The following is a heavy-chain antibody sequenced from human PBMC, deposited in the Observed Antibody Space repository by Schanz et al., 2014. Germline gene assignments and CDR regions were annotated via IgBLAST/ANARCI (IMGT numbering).Heavy chain of an antibody. CDR3: ARDLNRCGGDCYSG. D-gene: IGHD2-21*02. CDR2: ISSSGSSI. V-gene: IGHV3-21*01. J-gene: IGHJ4*02. CDR1: GFTFSSYT. Sequence: EVHLLESGGGLVQPGGSLRLSCAASGFTFSSYTMNWVRQAPGKGLEWVSSISSSGSSIYYADSVKGRFTISRDNAKNSLYLQMNSLRAEDTAVYYCARDLNRCGGDCYSGWGQGTLVTVSS.